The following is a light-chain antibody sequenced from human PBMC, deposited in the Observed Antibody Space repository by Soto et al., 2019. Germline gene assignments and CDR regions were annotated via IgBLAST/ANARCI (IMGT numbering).Light chain of an antibody. CDR2: SND. CDR1: SFNIGTNN. V-gene: IGLV1-44*01. J-gene: IGLJ1*01. CDR3: AAWDDSLNSYV. Sequence: QSVLTQPPSASGTPGQRVTIFCSGNSFNIGTNNVNWYQQLPGTAPKLLVHSNDERPSGVPDRFSGSKSGTSASLAISGLQFEDEAYYYCAAWDDSLNSYVFGIGTKLTVL.